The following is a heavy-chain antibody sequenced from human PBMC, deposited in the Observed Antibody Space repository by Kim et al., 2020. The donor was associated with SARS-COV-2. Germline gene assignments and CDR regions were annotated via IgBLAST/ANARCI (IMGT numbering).Heavy chain of an antibody. V-gene: IGHV1-69*01. J-gene: IGHJ4*02. CDR3: ASTQIGAGRGFDY. Sequence: YAQKFQGRVTITADEATSTAYMELSSLRSEDTAVYYCASTQIGAGRGFDYWGQGTLVTVSS.